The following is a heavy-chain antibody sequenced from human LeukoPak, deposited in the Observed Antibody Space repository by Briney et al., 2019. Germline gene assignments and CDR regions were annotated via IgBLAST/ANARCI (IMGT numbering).Heavy chain of an antibody. CDR2: INPSGGST. Sequence: GASVKVSCKASGYTFTSYYMHRVRQAPGQGLEWMGIINPSGGSTSYAQKFQGRVTMTRDTSTSTVYMELSSLRSEDTAVYYCARDLGIAASGNYFDYWGQGTLVTVSS. V-gene: IGHV1-46*01. CDR1: GYTFTSYY. J-gene: IGHJ4*02. CDR3: ARDLGIAASGNYFDY. D-gene: IGHD6-13*01.